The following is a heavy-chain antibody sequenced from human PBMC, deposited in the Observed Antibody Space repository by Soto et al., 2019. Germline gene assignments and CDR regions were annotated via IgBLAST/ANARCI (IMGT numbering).Heavy chain of an antibody. V-gene: IGHV2-5*02. CDR2: IYWDDDK. J-gene: IGHJ4*02. CDR3: AHSHSSSWYLAPWYFDY. D-gene: IGHD6-13*01. Sequence: QITLKESGPTLVKPTQTLTLTCTFSGFSLSTSGVGVGWIRQPPGKALEWLALIYWDDDKRYSPSLKSRLTITTDTSKTQVVLTMTTMDPVDTATYYCAHSHSSSWYLAPWYFDYWGQGTLVTVSS. CDR1: GFSLSTSGVG.